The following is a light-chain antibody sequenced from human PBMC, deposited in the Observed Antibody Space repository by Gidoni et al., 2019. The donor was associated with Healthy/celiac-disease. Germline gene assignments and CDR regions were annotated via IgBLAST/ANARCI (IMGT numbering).Light chain of an antibody. CDR1: QSVSSY. J-gene: IGKJ4*01. CDR3: QQRSNGGLT. Sequence: EIVLTQSPATLSLSPGDRATLSCRASQSVSSYLARYQQKPGQAPRRLIYDTSNSATGVPARFSGGGSGTDFSLTISGLGPEDFAVYYCQQRSNGGLTFGGGTKVEIK. V-gene: IGKV3-11*01. CDR2: DTS.